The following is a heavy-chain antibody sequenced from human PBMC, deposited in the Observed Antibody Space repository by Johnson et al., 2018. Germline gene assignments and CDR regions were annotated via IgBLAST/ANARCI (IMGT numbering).Heavy chain of an antibody. CDR1: AFPFSSYG. D-gene: IGHD2-2*01. V-gene: IGHV3-30*18. J-gene: IGHJ6*02. CDR3: AKEVVPAAIRSRPPGMDV. Sequence: QVQLQESGGGVVQSGRSLRLTCAASAFPFSSYGMHWVRQAPGKGLEWVAVISEDGSNKYYADSVKGRVTISSDNSKNSLYLQMNSLRAEDPAVYYCAKEVVPAAIRSRPPGMDVWGQGTTVTVSS. CDR2: ISEDGSNK.